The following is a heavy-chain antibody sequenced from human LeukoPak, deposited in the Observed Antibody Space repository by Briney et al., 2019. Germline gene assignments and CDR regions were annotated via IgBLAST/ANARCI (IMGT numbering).Heavy chain of an antibody. Sequence: KTGGSLRLSCAASGFTFSDHYMDWVRQAPGKGLEWVSSISSGSDYIYYADSVKGRFTISRDNAKNSLYLQMNSLRVEDTAIYYCARDPWGTHAYWGQGTLVTVSS. V-gene: IGHV3-21*01. CDR2: ISSGSDYI. CDR3: ARDPWGTHAY. CDR1: GFTFSDHY. J-gene: IGHJ4*02. D-gene: IGHD3-16*01.